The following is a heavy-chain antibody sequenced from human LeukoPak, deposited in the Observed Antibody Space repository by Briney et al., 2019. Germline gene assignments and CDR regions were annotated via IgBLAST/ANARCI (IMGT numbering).Heavy chain of an antibody. Sequence: ASVKVSCKASGYTFNTYGITWVRQAPGQGLEWMGWISADNGNTDYAQRFQGRVTMTTDTSTSTAYMELRSLRSDDTAVYYCARFGLGKHIEVAGIPFDIWGQGTMVTVSS. D-gene: IGHD6-19*01. CDR3: ARFGLGKHIEVAGIPFDI. CDR2: ISADNGNT. CDR1: GYTFNTYG. V-gene: IGHV1-18*01. J-gene: IGHJ3*02.